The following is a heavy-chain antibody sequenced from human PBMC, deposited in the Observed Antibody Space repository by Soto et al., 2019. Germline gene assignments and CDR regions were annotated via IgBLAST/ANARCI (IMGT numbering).Heavy chain of an antibody. D-gene: IGHD6-13*01. CDR3: ARESGNGIAAAGTWFDP. CDR2: IIPIFGTT. Sequence: QVQLVQSGAEVKKPGSSVKVSCKASGGTFSSYAISWVRQAPGQGLEWMGGIIPIFGTTNYAQKFQGRVTITADESMSTAYMELSSLRSEDTAVYYCARESGNGIAAAGTWFDPWGQGTLVTVSS. J-gene: IGHJ5*02. CDR1: GGTFSSYA. V-gene: IGHV1-69*01.